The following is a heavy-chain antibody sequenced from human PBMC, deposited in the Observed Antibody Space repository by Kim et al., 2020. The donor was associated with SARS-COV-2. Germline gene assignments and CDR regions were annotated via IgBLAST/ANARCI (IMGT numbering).Heavy chain of an antibody. Sequence: SETLSLTCAVYGGSFSGYYWSWIRQPPGKGLEWIGEINHSGSTNYNPSLKSRVTISVDTSKNQFSLKLSSVTAADTAVYYCARATDNRVDYWGQGTLVTV. CDR2: INHSGST. J-gene: IGHJ4*02. D-gene: IGHD4-17*01. CDR1: GGSFSGYY. CDR3: ARATDNRVDY. V-gene: IGHV4-34*01.